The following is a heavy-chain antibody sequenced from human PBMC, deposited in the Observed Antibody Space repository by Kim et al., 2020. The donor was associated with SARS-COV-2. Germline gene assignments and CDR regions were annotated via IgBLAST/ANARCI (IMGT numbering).Heavy chain of an antibody. V-gene: IGHV3-11*06. D-gene: IGHD6-19*01. CDR1: GFTFSDYY. CDR3: ARSADPGYSSGWYPNYFDY. CDR2: ISSSSSYT. J-gene: IGHJ4*02. Sequence: GGSLRLSCAASGFTFSDYYMSWIRQAPGKGLEWVSYISSSSSYTNYADSVKGRFTISRDNAKNSLYLQMNSLRAEDTAVYYCARSADPGYSSGWYPNYFDYWGQGTLVTISS.